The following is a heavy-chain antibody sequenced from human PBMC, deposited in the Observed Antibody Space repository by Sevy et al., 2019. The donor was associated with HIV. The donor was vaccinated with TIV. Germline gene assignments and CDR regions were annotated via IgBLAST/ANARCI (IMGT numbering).Heavy chain of an antibody. CDR3: AGEPLDRYSHGYGGGGAFDI. Sequence: GGSLRLSCAASGFTFSSYAMHWVRQAPGKGLEWVAVISYDGSNKYYADSVKGRFTISRDNSKNTLYLQMNSLRAEDTAVYYCAGEPLDRYSHGYGGGGAFDIWGQGTMVTVSS. J-gene: IGHJ3*02. V-gene: IGHV3-30-3*01. D-gene: IGHD5-18*01. CDR2: ISYDGSNK. CDR1: GFTFSSYA.